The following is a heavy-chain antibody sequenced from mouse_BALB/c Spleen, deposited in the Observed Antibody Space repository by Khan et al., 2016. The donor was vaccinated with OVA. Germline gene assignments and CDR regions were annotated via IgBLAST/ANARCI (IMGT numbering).Heavy chain of an antibody. CDR3: ARPPYFSYSLDH. Sequence: QIQLVQSGPEMKKPGETVKISCKASGYTFTNYGMNWVKQSPGKALKWMGWINTFTGEPTYADDFKGRFAFSLATSASTAYLPINNLKNEDTATYFCARPPYFSYSLDHWGQGTSVTVSS. CDR2: INTFTGEP. J-gene: IGHJ4*01. V-gene: IGHV9-3-1*01. CDR1: GYTFTNYG. D-gene: IGHD2-12*01.